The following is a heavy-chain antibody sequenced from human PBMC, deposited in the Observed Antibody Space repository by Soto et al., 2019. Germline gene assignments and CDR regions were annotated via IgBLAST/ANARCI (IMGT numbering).Heavy chain of an antibody. D-gene: IGHD3-10*01. CDR2: IYHSGST. V-gene: IGHV4-30-2*01. CDR3: ARAPRGNYGYPSYFDY. J-gene: IGHJ4*02. CDR1: GGSISSGGYS. Sequence: PSETLSLTCAVSGGSISSGGYSWSWIRQPPGKGLEWIGYIYHSGSTNYNPSLKSRVTISVDTSKNQFSLKLSSVTAADTAVYYCARAPRGNYGYPSYFDYWGQGTLVTVSS.